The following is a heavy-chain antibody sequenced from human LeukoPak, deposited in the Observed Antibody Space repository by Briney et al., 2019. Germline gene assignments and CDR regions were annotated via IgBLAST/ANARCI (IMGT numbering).Heavy chain of an antibody. CDR2: IRSKAYGGTT. CDR3: TRAAVTTFFHAFDI. CDR1: GFTFGDYA. J-gene: IGHJ3*02. V-gene: IGHV3-49*04. D-gene: IGHD4-17*01. Sequence: GGSLRLSCTASGFTFGDYAMSWVRQAPGKGLEWVGFIRSKAYGGTTEYAASVRGRFTISRDDSKSIAYLQMNSLKTEDTAVYYCTRAAVTTFFHAFDIWGQGTMVTVSS.